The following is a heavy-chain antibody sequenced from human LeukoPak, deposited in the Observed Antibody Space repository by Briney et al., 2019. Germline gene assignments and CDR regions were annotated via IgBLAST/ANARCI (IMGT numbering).Heavy chain of an antibody. CDR2: ISSSSSFI. J-gene: IGHJ4*02. CDR3: ARLGVLAAGDY. Sequence: GGSLRLSCAASGSTFSIYSMNWVRQAPGKGLEWVSSISSSSSFIYYADSVKGRFTISRDNAKNSLYLQMNSLRAEDTAVYYCARLGVLAAGDYWGQGTLVTVSS. V-gene: IGHV3-21*01. D-gene: IGHD6-13*01. CDR1: GSTFSIYS.